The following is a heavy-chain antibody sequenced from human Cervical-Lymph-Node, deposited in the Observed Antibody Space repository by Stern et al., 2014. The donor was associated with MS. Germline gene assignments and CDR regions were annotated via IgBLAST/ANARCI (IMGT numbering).Heavy chain of an antibody. CDR2: IIPIFGIA. J-gene: IGHJ6*02. D-gene: IGHD3-10*01. CDR1: GGSFSDYA. Sequence: VQLVESGAEVKKPGSSVKVSCEASGGSFSDYALSWVRPAPGPGLEWMGGIIPIFGIANYAQKFQGRVTITTDKFTSTAYMELRSLRSEDTAVYYCARTYYYGTGTYSYHYYGMDVWGQGTTVTVSS. CDR3: ARTYYYGTGTYSYHYYGMDV. V-gene: IGHV1-69*17.